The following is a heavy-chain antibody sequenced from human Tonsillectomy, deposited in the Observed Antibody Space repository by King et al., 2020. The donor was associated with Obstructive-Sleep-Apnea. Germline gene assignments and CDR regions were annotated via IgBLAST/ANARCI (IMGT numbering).Heavy chain of an antibody. CDR1: GGSISSYY. CDR2: IYYSGST. D-gene: IGHD6-13*01. V-gene: IGHV4-59*08. CDR3: ARHQAAAVFDPAFDI. Sequence: VQLQESGPGLVKPSETLSLTCTVSGGSISSYYWSWIRQPPGKGLEWIGYIYYSGSTNYNPSLKSRVTISVDTSKNQFSLKLSSVTAADTAVYYCARHQAAAVFDPAFDIWGQGTMVTVSS. J-gene: IGHJ3*02.